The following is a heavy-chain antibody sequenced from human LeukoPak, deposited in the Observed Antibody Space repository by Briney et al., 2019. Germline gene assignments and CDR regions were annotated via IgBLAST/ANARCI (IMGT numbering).Heavy chain of an antibody. D-gene: IGHD3-22*01. CDR2: TSFTGSGT. CDR1: GFTFNLYA. V-gene: IGHV3-30-3*01. Sequence: GGSLRLSCAASGFTFNLYAMHWVRRAPGKGLEWVAVTSFTGSGTYYADSVRGRFTISRDNSKDTVYLQMTSLAAEDTAVYYCAKAPRGFQWFVEYWGQGILVTVSS. CDR3: AKAPRGFQWFVEY. J-gene: IGHJ4*02.